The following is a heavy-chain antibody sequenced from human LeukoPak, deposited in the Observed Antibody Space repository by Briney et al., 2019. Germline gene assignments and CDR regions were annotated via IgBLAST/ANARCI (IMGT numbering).Heavy chain of an antibody. J-gene: IGHJ5*02. CDR3: ARVRIAAVSWFDP. D-gene: IGHD6-13*01. CDR2: IKQDGSEK. CDR1: GFTFSSYW. V-gene: IGHV3-7*01. Sequence: GGSLRLSCAASGFTFSSYWMSWVRQAPGKGLEWVANIKQDGSEKYYVDSVKGRFTISRDNAKNSLYLQMNSLRAEDTAVYYCARVRIAAVSWFDPWGQGTLVTVSS.